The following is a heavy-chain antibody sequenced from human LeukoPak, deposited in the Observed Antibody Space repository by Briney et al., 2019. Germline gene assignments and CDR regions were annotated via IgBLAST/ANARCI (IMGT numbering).Heavy chain of an antibody. J-gene: IGHJ6*02. D-gene: IGHD1-26*01. Sequence: ASVKVSCKASGYTFTSYDINWVRQATGQGLEWMGWMNPNSGNTGYAQKFQGRVTMTRNTSISTAYMELSSLRSEDTAVYYCAREVVYSGISYYYGMDVWGQGTTVTVSS. V-gene: IGHV1-8*01. CDR1: GYTFTSYD. CDR3: AREVVYSGISYYYGMDV. CDR2: MNPNSGNT.